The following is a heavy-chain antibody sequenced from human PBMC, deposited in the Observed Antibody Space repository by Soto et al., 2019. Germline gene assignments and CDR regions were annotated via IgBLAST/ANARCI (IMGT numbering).Heavy chain of an antibody. CDR3: AREGVPYGMDV. V-gene: IGHV3-74*01. CDR2: INSDGSST. Sequence: VGSLRLSCAASGFTFSSYSMNWVRQAPGKGLVWVSRINSDGSSTSYADSVKGRFTISRDNSKNTLYLQMNSLRAEDTAVYYCAREGVPYGMDVWGQGTTVTVSS. CDR1: GFTFSSYS. D-gene: IGHD2-2*01. J-gene: IGHJ6*02.